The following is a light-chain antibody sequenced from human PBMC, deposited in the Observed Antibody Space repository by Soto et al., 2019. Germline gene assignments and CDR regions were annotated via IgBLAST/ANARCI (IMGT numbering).Light chain of an antibody. J-gene: IGLJ3*02. V-gene: IGLV3-21*02. Sequence: SYELTQPPSVSVAPGQTARITCGGHNIGSKSVHWYQQKPGQAPVLVVYDDSDRPSGIPERFSGSNSGNTATLTISWVEAGDEADYYCQVWDSSSDHWVFGGGTKLTVL. CDR3: QVWDSSSDHWV. CDR1: NIGSKS. CDR2: DDS.